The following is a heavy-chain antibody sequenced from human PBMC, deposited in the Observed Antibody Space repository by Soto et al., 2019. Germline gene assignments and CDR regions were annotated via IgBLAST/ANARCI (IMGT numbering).Heavy chain of an antibody. J-gene: IGHJ4*02. CDR2: IKQDGSVK. CDR3: AREEGRCSGGRCKYFFDF. V-gene: IGHV3-7*01. Sequence: QLVVSGGDLVQPGGSLRLSCAASTFTFRTYWMSWVRQAPGKGLEWVANIKQDGSVKYYVDSVKGRFTISRDNAKNLLFLQISGLRVEDTAVYYCAREEGRCSGGRCKYFFDFWGRGTLVTVSS. CDR1: TFTFRTYW. D-gene: IGHD2-15*01.